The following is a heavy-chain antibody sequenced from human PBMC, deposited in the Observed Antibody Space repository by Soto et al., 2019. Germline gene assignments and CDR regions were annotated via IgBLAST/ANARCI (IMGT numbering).Heavy chain of an antibody. CDR3: ATAYGDYVNVNYGMDV. D-gene: IGHD4-17*01. V-gene: IGHV3-30*02. CDR1: GFTFSSYA. CDR2: IWYDGSNK. Sequence: QAQLVESGGGVVQPGGSLRLSCAASGFTFSSYAISWVRQAPGKGLEWVALIWYDGSNKYYADSVKGRFTISRDNSKNTRNVQTESLRAEYTAVYYCATAYGDYVNVNYGMDVWGQGTTVTVSS. J-gene: IGHJ6*02.